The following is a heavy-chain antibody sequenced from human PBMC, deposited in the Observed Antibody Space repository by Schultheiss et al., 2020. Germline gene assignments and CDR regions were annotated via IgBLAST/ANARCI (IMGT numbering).Heavy chain of an antibody. CDR3: AKDRGDGYNYYYGMDV. Sequence: GGSLRLSCAASEFTFSCSWMHWVCQAPEKGLEWVAVIWYDGSNKYYADSVKGRFTISRDNSKNTLYLQMNSLRAEDTAVYYCAKDRGDGYNYYYGMDVWGQGTTVTVSS. V-gene: IGHV3-33*06. CDR1: EFTFSCSW. CDR2: IWYDGSNK. D-gene: IGHD5-24*01. J-gene: IGHJ6*02.